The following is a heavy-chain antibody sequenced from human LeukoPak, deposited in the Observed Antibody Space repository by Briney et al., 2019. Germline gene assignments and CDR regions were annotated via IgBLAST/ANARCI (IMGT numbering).Heavy chain of an antibody. Sequence: PGGSLRLFCAASGFTFRSYAMSWVRQAPGKGLEWISTLGGSGITTYYADSAKGRFTISRDNSKNTLYLQMNSLRAEDSAVYYCAKRLTLSSGWYYFDYWGQGTLVTVSS. CDR2: LGGSGITT. CDR3: AKRLTLSSGWYYFDY. D-gene: IGHD6-13*01. J-gene: IGHJ4*02. CDR1: GFTFRSYA. V-gene: IGHV3-23*01.